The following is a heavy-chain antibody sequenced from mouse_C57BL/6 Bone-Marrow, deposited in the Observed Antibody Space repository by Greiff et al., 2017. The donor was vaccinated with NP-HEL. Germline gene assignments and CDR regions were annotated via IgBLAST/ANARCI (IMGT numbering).Heavy chain of an antibody. CDR3: AMGGTNY. D-gene: IGHD3-3*01. CDR1: GYSITSGYY. J-gene: IGHJ2*01. Sequence: VQLQQSGPGLVKPSQSLSLTCSVTGYSITSGYYWNWIRQFPGNKLEWMGYISYDGSNNYNPSLKNRISITRDTSKNQFFLKLNSVTTEDTATYYCAMGGTNYWGQGTTLTVSS. CDR2: ISYDGSN. V-gene: IGHV3-6*01.